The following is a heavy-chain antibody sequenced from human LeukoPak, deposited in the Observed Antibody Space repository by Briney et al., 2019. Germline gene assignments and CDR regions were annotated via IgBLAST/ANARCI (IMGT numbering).Heavy chain of an antibody. CDR1: GFTFSGYS. V-gene: IGHV3-21*01. Sequence: GGSLRLSCAASGFTFSGYSWNWVRQAPGKGLEWVSSISSSSSYIYYADSVKGRFTISRDNSKNTLYLQMNTLRAEDTAVYYCATAAVAGTPFDYWGQGTLVTVSS. CDR3: ATAAVAGTPFDY. D-gene: IGHD6-19*01. J-gene: IGHJ4*02. CDR2: ISSSSSYI.